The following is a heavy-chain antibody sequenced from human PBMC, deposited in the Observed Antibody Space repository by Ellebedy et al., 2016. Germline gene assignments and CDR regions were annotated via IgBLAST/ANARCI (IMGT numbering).Heavy chain of an antibody. D-gene: IGHD6-25*01. CDR1: GFTFSSYS. CDR3: ARDSRAAKGHNFDY. J-gene: IGHJ4*02. CDR2: ISSSSSTI. Sequence: GESLKISXAASGFTFSSYSMNWVRQAPGKGLEWVSYISSSSSTIYYADSVKGRFTISRDNAKNSLYLQMNSLRAEDTAVYYCARDSRAAKGHNFDYWGQGILVIVSS. V-gene: IGHV3-48*01.